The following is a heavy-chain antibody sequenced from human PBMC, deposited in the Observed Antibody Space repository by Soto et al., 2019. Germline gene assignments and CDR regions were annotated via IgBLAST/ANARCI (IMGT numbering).Heavy chain of an antibody. CDR1: GGSISSSHW. Sequence: QVQLQESGPGLVKPSGTLSLTCAVSGGSISSSHWWTWVRQSPGKGLEYIGEISHSGNSNSNPSLKSRVTLSVDKSKNHFSLTLTSVAAADTAVYYCARVGLTITRGAFDAWGQGTLVIVSS. D-gene: IGHD3-9*01. V-gene: IGHV4-4*02. J-gene: IGHJ3*01. CDR2: ISHSGNS. CDR3: ARVGLTITRGAFDA.